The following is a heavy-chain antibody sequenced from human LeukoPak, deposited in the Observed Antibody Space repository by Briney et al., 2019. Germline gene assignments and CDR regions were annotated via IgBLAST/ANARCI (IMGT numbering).Heavy chain of an antibody. Sequence: GGSLRLSCAASGFTFSSYAMHWVRQAPGKGLEWVSYISSSSSTIYYADSVKGRFTISRDNAKNSLYLQMNSLRAEDTAVYYCARSKLRLSYGPSDYWGQGTLVTVSS. CDR3: ARSKLRLSYGPSDY. D-gene: IGHD3-10*01. CDR2: ISSSSSTI. V-gene: IGHV3-48*04. J-gene: IGHJ4*02. CDR1: GFTFSSYA.